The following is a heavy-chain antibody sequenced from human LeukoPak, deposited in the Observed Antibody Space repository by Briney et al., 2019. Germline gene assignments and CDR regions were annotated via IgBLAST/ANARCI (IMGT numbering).Heavy chain of an antibody. CDR3: AKDGDAYIEYYYYYMDV. CDR1: GFTFDDYA. CDR2: IWHDGSNK. V-gene: IGHV3-33*06. D-gene: IGHD5-24*01. J-gene: IGHJ6*03. Sequence: GRSLRLSCVSSGFTFDDYAMHWVRQAPGKGLEWVALIWHDGSNKYYADSVRGRVTISRDNSKNTLYLQMNSLTAEDTAVYFCAKDGDAYIEYYYYYMDVWGKGTTVTVSS.